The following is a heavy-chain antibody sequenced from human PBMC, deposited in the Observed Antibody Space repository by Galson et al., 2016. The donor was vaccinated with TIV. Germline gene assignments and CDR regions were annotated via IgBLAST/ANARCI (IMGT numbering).Heavy chain of an antibody. Sequence: PALVKPTQTLTLTCTLSGFSLSTSGVRVSWIRQPPGKALEWLARIDWDGGNFYSTSLKTRLTISKDTSKNQVVLTMTNMDPVDTALYYCARTPLIWWGAFDIWGQGTMVTVSS. J-gene: IGHJ3*02. V-gene: IGHV2-70*04. CDR2: IDWDGGN. CDR1: GFSLSTSGVR. D-gene: IGHD2-15*01. CDR3: ARTPLIWWGAFDI.